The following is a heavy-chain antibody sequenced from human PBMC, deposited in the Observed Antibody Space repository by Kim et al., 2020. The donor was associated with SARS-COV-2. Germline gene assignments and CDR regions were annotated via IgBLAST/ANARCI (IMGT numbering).Heavy chain of an antibody. Sequence: SVKVSCKASGGTFSSYAISWVRQAPGQGLEWMGGIIPIFGTAKYAQKFQGRVTITADESTSTAYMELSSLRSEDTAVYYCARGGYNSPRYYYYGMDVWGQGTTVTVFS. J-gene: IGHJ6*02. CDR3: ARGGYNSPRYYYYGMDV. D-gene: IGHD6-13*01. V-gene: IGHV1-69*13. CDR2: IIPIFGTA. CDR1: GGTFSSYA.